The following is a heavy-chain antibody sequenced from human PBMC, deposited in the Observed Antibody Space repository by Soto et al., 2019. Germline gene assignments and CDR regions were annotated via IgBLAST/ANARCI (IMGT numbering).Heavy chain of an antibody. CDR2: IDPSDSYT. J-gene: IGHJ6*02. CDR3: ARGAAEYYYYYGMDV. V-gene: IGHV5-10-1*01. CDR1: GYSFTSYW. Sequence: PGESLKISCQGSGYSFTSYWISWVRQMPGKGLEWMVRIDPSDSYTNYSPSFQGHVTISADKSISTAYLQWSSLTASDTAMYYCARGAAEYYYYYGMDVWGQGTTVTVSS. D-gene: IGHD6-13*01.